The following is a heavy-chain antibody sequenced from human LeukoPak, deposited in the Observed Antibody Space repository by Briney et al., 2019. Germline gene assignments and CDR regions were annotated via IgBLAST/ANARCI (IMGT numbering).Heavy chain of an antibody. CDR2: ISSSSSFR. CDR3: ARESSGYFY. V-gene: IGHV3-21*01. CDR1: GFNFSSYS. J-gene: IGHJ4*02. D-gene: IGHD3-22*01. Sequence: GGSLRLSCAASGFNFSSYSMNWVRQAPGKGLEWVSSISSSSSFRYYADSVKGRFTISRDNAKNSLYLQMNSLRAEGTAVYYCARESSGYFYWGQGTLVTVSS.